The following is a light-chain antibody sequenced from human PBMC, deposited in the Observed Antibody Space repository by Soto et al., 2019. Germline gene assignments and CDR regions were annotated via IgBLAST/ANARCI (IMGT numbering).Light chain of an antibody. CDR2: DVS. Sequence: QSVLTQPASVSGSPGQSITISCTGTSSDVGGYNYVSWYQQHPGKAPKLIIYDVSNRPSGISNRFSGSKSGITASLTISGLQAEDEADYYCSSYTSSSTPYVFGTGTKLTVL. V-gene: IGLV2-14*01. CDR1: SSDVGGYNY. CDR3: SSYTSSSTPYV. J-gene: IGLJ1*01.